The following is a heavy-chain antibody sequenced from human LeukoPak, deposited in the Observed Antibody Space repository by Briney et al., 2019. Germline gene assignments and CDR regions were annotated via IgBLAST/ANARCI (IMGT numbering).Heavy chain of an antibody. J-gene: IGHJ1*01. CDR2: ISGSGGST. D-gene: IGHD3-22*01. Sequence: GGSLRLSCAASGFTFSSYAMSWVRQAPGKGLEWVSAISGSGGSTYYADSVKGRFTISRDNSKNTLYLQMNNLRAEDTAVYYCAKEFSDYYDSSAQDPSAEYFQHWGQGTLVTVSS. CDR1: GFTFSSYA. CDR3: AKEFSDYYDSSAQDPSAEYFQH. V-gene: IGHV3-23*01.